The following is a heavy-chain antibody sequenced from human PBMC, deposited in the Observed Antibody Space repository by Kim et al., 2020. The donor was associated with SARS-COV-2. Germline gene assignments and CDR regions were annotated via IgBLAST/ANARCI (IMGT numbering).Heavy chain of an antibody. CDR3: AKVSQLARFYWYFDL. CDR1: GFTFDDYA. D-gene: IGHD6-13*01. Sequence: GGSLRLSCAASGFTFDDYAMHWVRQAPGNGLEWVSGISWNSGSIGYADSVKGRFTISRDNAKNSLYLQMNSLRAEDTALYYCAKVSQLARFYWYFDLWGRGTLVTVSS. CDR2: ISWNSGSI. J-gene: IGHJ2*01. V-gene: IGHV3-9*01.